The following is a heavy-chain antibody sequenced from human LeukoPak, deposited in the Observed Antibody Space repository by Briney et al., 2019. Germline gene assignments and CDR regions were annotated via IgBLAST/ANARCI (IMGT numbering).Heavy chain of an antibody. CDR2: INHSGST. Sequence: SETLSLTCTISDDSISNNRYFWAWIRQPPGKGLEWIGEINHSGSTNYNPSLKSRVTISVDTSKNQFSLKLSSVTAADTAVYYCARRSGWYPFDYWGQGTLVIVSS. CDR1: DDSISNNRYF. CDR3: ARRSGWYPFDY. D-gene: IGHD6-19*01. V-gene: IGHV4-39*07. J-gene: IGHJ4*02.